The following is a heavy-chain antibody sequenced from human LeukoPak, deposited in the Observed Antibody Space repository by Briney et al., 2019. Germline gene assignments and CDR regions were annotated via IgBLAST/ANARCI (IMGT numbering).Heavy chain of an antibody. CDR3: AKDARPMIVVVITPPFDY. D-gene: IGHD3-22*01. Sequence: GGSLRLSCAASGFTFSSYAMSWVRRAPGKGLEWVSAISGSGGSTYYADSVKGRFTISRDNSKNTLYLQMNSLRAEDTAVYYCAKDARPMIVVVITPPFDYWGQGTLVTVSS. CDR2: ISGSGGST. J-gene: IGHJ4*02. V-gene: IGHV3-23*01. CDR1: GFTFSSYA.